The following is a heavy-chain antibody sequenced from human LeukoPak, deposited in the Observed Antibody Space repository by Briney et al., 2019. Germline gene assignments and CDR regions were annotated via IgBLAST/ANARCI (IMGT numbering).Heavy chain of an antibody. V-gene: IGHV4-4*07. Sequence: SETLSLTCTVSGGSISSYYWSWIRQPAGKGLEWIGRIYTSGSTNYSPSLKSRVTMSVDTSKNQFSLKLSSVTAADTAVYYCARDSIAAAGTVEAFDIWGQGTMVTVSS. CDR1: GGSISSYY. J-gene: IGHJ3*02. D-gene: IGHD6-13*01. CDR2: IYTSGST. CDR3: ARDSIAAAGTVEAFDI.